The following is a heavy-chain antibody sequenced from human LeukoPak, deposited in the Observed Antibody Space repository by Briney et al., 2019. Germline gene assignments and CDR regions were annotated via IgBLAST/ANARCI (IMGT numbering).Heavy chain of an antibody. CDR2: IRYDGSNK. D-gene: IGHD1-26*01. J-gene: IGHJ6*03. Sequence: QSGGSLRLSCAASGFTFSSYGMHWVRQAPGKGLVWVVFIRYDGSNKYYVDSVKGRFTISRDNSKNTLYLQMNSLRAEDTAVYYCAKDGSLGATYYYYYVDVWGKGTTVTISS. V-gene: IGHV3-30*02. CDR3: AKDGSLGATYYYYYVDV. CDR1: GFTFSSYG.